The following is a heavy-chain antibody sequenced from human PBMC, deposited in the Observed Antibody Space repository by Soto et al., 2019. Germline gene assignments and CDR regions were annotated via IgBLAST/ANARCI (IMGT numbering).Heavy chain of an antibody. D-gene: IGHD2-15*01. CDR1: GFTFSSYA. J-gene: IGHJ3*02. CDR3: AKDLEVGIVVVVAATWDAFDI. CDR2: ISGSGGST. V-gene: IGHV3-23*01. Sequence: GGSLRLSCAASGFTFSSYAMSWVRQAPGKGLEWVSAISGSGGSTYYADSVKGRFTISRDNSKNTLYLQMNSLRAEDTAVYYCAKDLEVGIVVVVAATWDAFDIWGQGTMVTVSS.